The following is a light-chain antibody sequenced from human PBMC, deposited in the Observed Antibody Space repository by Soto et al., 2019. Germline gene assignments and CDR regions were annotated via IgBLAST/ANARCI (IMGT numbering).Light chain of an antibody. V-gene: IGLV2-14*03. CDR3: TSWTTSTTMI. Sequence: QSALTQPASVSGSPGQSITISCTGTRSDIGAYNFVSWYQQHPGEVPKLILYDVNVRPSGVSHRFSGSKSGNTSSLTISGRQAEDEADYYCTSWTTSTTMIFGGGTKVTVL. J-gene: IGLJ2*01. CDR2: DVN. CDR1: RSDIGAYNF.